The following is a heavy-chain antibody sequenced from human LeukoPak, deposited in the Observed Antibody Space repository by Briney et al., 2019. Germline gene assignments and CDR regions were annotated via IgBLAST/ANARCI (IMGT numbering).Heavy chain of an antibody. J-gene: IGHJ4*02. V-gene: IGHV3-49*03. CDR1: GVTFSDYY. CDR2: IRSKAYGGTT. Sequence: GGSLRLSCTGSGVTFSDYYMSWIRQAPGKGLEWVGFIRSKAYGGTTEYAASVKGRFTISRDDSKSIAYLQMNSLKTEDTAVYYCTRAHLKDYYDSSGSVYWGQGTLVTVSS. CDR3: TRAHLKDYYDSSGSVY. D-gene: IGHD3-22*01.